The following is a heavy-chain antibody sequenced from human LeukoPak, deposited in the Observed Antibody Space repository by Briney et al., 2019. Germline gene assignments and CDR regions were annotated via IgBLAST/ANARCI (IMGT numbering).Heavy chain of an antibody. D-gene: IGHD3-22*01. V-gene: IGHV3-74*01. CDR1: GFTFSSYW. CDR2: ISDGGSTT. CDR3: SRSAYYDGSGNYYDY. Sequence: GGSLRLSCAASGFTFSSYWMHWVRQAPGKGLVWVSCISDGGSTTTYADSVKGRFTISRDNAKNTLYLQMNGLRAEDTAVYYCSRSAYYDGSGNYYDYWGQGTLVTVSS. J-gene: IGHJ4*02.